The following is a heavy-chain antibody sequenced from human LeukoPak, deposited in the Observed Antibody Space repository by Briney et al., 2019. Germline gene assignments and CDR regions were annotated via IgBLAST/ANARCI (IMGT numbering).Heavy chain of an antibody. J-gene: IGHJ6*03. D-gene: IGHD2-2*01. CDR1: GFTFSDYY. CDR2: ISSSGSTI. CDR3: ARDSGYHLLSGYYYCMDV. V-gene: IGHV3-11*04. Sequence: GGSLRLSCAASGFTFSDYYMSWVRQAPGKGLEWISYISSSGSTIYYADSVKGRFTISRDNAKNSLYLQMNSLRAEDTAVYYCARDSGYHLLSGYYYCMDVWGRGTTVTVSS.